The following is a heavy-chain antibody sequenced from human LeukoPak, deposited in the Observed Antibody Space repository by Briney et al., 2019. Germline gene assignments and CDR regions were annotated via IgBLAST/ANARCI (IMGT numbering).Heavy chain of an antibody. CDR2: IKQDGSEI. V-gene: IGHV3-7*01. Sequence: GGSLRLSCAVSGFTFSSYWMYWVRQAPGKGLEWVANIKQDGSEIYYVDSVKGRFTISGDNTKNSLYLQMNSLRAEDAALYYCAAGDAMDYWGQGTLVSVSS. CDR3: AAGDAMDY. J-gene: IGHJ4*02. CDR1: GFTFSSYW.